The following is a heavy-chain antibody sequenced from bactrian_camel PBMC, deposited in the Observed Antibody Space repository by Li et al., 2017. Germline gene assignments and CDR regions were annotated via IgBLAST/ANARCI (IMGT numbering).Heavy chain of an antibody. J-gene: IGHJ4*01. CDR2: VYFGGGRT. V-gene: IGHV3S31*01. CDR1: GSSYDRGYC. D-gene: IGHD7*01. Sequence: DVQLVESGGGSVRAGGSLRLSCAASGSSYDRGYCMAWFRQAPGKEREAVAFVYFGGGRTYYADSVKGRFTISQDKGKNTVYLLMNSLKPDDSGTYYCAYESGTTPDLCRRRGPGGYFGQGTQVTVS.